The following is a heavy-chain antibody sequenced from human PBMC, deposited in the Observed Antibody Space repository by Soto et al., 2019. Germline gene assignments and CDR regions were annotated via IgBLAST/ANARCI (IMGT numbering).Heavy chain of an antibody. V-gene: IGHV4-30-4*08. CDR1: GGSISSGGYY. CDR3: ARDNQAYYDFWSGYYPSYGSAQNWFDP. J-gene: IGHJ5*02. CDR2: IYYSGST. Sequence: SETLSLTCTVSGGSISSGGYYWSWIRQHPGKGLEWIGYIYYSGSTYYNPSLKSRVTISVDTSKNQFSLKLSSVTAADTAVYYCARDNQAYYDFWSGYYPSYGSAQNWFDPWGQGTQVTVS. D-gene: IGHD3-3*01.